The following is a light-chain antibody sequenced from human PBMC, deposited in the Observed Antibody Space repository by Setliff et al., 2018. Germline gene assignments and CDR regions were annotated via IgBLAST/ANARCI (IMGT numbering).Light chain of an antibody. Sequence: LTQPPSASGTPGQRVTISCSGSSSNIGSNTVNWYQQLPGTAPKLLIYRNNQRPSGVPDRFSGSKSGTSASLAISGLQSEDEADYYCAAWDDSLNGYVFGTGTKVTVL. CDR3: AAWDDSLNGYV. V-gene: IGLV1-44*01. CDR1: SSNIGSNT. CDR2: RNN. J-gene: IGLJ1*01.